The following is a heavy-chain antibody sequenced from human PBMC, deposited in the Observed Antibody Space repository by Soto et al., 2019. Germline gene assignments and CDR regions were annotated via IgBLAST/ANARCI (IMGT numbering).Heavy chain of an antibody. V-gene: IGHV1-69*13. Sequence: SVKVSCKASGGTFSSYAISWVRQAPGQGLEWMGGIIPIFGTANYAQKFQGRVTITADESTSTAYMELSSLRSEDTAVYYCARGMATITYYYYYYGMDVWGQGTTVTVSS. CDR3: ARGMATITYYYYYYGMDV. J-gene: IGHJ6*02. CDR1: GGTFSSYA. D-gene: IGHD5-12*01. CDR2: IIPIFGTA.